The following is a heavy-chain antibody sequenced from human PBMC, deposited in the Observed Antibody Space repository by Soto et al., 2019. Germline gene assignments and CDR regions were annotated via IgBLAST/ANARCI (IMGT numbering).Heavy chain of an antibody. CDR1: GYTFSSYY. V-gene: IGHV1-46*01. Sequence: ASVKVSCKASGYTFSSYYMHWVRQAPGQGLEWMGIINPSDGSTTYAQKFQGRVTMTRDTSTSTVYMELSSLRSEDTAFYFCATYSRVRGYYCGMDVWGERATVTVSS. CDR3: ATYSRVRGYYCGMDV. D-gene: IGHD2-15*01. CDR2: INPSDGST. J-gene: IGHJ6*04.